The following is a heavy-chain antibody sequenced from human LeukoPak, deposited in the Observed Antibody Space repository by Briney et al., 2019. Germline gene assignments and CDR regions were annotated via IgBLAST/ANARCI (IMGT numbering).Heavy chain of an antibody. CDR2: ISTNTGIP. V-gene: IGHV7-4-1*02. Sequence: ASVKVSCKTSGYTFITYAMSWVRQAPGLGLEWMGWISTNTGIPTYARGFTGRFVFSLDTSVGTAYLQISSLKAEDTALYYCARESTVAGTIDFWGQGTLVTVSS. CDR3: ARESTVAGTIDF. D-gene: IGHD6-19*01. J-gene: IGHJ4*02. CDR1: GYTFITYA.